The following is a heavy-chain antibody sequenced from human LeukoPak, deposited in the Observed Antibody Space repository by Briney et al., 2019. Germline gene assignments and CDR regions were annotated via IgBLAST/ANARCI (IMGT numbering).Heavy chain of an antibody. Sequence: GGSLRLSCAASGFTFSSYWMHWVRQAPGKGLVWVSRINSDGSSTSYADSVKGRFTISRDNAKNTLYLQMNSLRAEDTAVYYCARRGIAAAGDYRGQGTLVTVSS. CDR3: ARRGIAAAGDY. D-gene: IGHD6-13*01. CDR1: GFTFSSYW. V-gene: IGHV3-74*01. CDR2: INSDGSST. J-gene: IGHJ4*02.